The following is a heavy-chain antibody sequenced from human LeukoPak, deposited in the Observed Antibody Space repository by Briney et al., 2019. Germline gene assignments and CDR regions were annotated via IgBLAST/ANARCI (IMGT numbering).Heavy chain of an antibody. Sequence: PGGSLRLSCAASGFTFSSYSMNWVRQAPGKGLEWVSSISSSSSYISYADSVKGRFTISRDNSKNTLYLQMNSLRAEDTAVYYCARIGARATHYDFWSGYYTGDYAFDIWGQGTMVTVSS. CDR1: GFTFSSYS. CDR3: ARIGARATHYDFWSGYYTGDYAFDI. CDR2: ISSSSSYI. D-gene: IGHD3-3*01. J-gene: IGHJ3*02. V-gene: IGHV3-21*01.